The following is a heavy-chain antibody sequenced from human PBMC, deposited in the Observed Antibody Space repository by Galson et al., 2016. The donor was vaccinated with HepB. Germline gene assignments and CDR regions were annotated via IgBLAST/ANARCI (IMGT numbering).Heavy chain of an antibody. J-gene: IGHJ6*02. V-gene: IGHV3-21*01. CDR1: GFTFTTYS. Sequence: SLRLSCAASGFTFTTYSMNWVRQAPGKGLEWVASISSSTSYIFYADSVKGRFTISRDNAKNSLYLQMNSLRAEDTAIYYCAGSVMAADVTRGMDVWGQGTTVTVSS. D-gene: IGHD5-24*01. CDR3: AGSVMAADVTRGMDV. CDR2: ISSSTSYI.